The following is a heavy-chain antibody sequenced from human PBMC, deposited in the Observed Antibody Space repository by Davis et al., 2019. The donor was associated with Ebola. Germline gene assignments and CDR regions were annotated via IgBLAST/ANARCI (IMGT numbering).Heavy chain of an antibody. J-gene: IGHJ5*02. D-gene: IGHD3-16*02. Sequence: AASVKVSCKASGYTFTSYGISWVRQAPGQGLEWMGWINPNSGGTNYAQKFQGRVTMTRDTSISTAYMELSRLRSDDTAVYYCARDNNYDYVWGSYRPNNWFDPWGQGTLVTVSS. V-gene: IGHV1-2*02. CDR3: ARDNNYDYVWGSYRPNNWFDP. CDR1: GYTFTSYG. CDR2: INPNSGGT.